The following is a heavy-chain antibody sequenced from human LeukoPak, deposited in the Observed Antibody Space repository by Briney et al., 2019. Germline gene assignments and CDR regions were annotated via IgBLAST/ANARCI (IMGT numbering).Heavy chain of an antibody. CDR2: IYYSGST. D-gene: IGHD2-8*01. J-gene: IGHJ4*02. V-gene: IGHV4-59*01. CDR3: SRENGAFSPFGY. Sequence: PSETLSLTCTVSGGSISSYYWSWIRQPPGKGLEWIGYIYYSGSTNYNPSLKSRVTISVDTSKKQFSLKLSSVTAADTAVYYCSRENGAFSPFGYWGQGTLVTVLS. CDR1: GGSISSYY.